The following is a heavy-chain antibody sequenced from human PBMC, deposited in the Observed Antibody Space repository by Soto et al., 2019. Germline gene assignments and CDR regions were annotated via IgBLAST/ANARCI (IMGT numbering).Heavy chain of an antibody. CDR1: GFTFSNAW. J-gene: IGHJ6*03. D-gene: IGHD3-10*01. CDR3: TTDGSGFGELYNPYYYYYMDV. V-gene: IGHV3-15*01. CDR2: IKSKTDGGTT. Sequence: GGSLRLSCAASGFTFSNAWMSWVRQAPGKGLEWVGRIKSKTDGGTTDYAAPVKGRFTISRDDSKNTLYLQMNSLKTEDTAVYYCTTDGSGFGELYNPYYYYYMDVWGKGTTVTVSS.